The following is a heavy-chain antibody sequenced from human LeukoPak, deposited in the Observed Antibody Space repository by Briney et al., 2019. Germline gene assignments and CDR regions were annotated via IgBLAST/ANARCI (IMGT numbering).Heavy chain of an antibody. J-gene: IGHJ4*02. CDR2: ISAYNGNT. D-gene: IGHD3-16*02. V-gene: IGHV1-18*01. Sequence: ASVKVSCKASGYTFTSYGISWVRQAPGQGLEWMGLISAYNGNTNYVQKIQGRVTITTDTSQSTAYMELRSMRSDDTAVYYCARVEGVGMITFGGVIATHGWGQGTLVTVSS. CDR3: ARVEGVGMITFGGVIATHG. CDR1: GYTFTSYG.